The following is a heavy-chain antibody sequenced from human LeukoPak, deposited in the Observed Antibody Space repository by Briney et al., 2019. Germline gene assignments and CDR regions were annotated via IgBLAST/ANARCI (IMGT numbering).Heavy chain of an antibody. CDR2: INHSGST. J-gene: IGHJ6*03. CDR3: ASMAEGSSGYYYDYYYYMDV. V-gene: IGHV4-34*01. Sequence: SETLSLTCAVYGGSFSGYYWSWIRQPPGKGLEWIGEINHSGSTNYNPSLKSRVTISVDTSKNQFSLKLGSVTAADTAVYYCASMAEGSSGYYYDYYYYMDVWGKGTTVTVSS. CDR1: GGSFSGYY. D-gene: IGHD3-22*01.